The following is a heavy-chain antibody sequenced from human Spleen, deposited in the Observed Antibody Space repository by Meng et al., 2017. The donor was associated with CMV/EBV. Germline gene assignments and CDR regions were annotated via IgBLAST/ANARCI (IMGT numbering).Heavy chain of an antibody. J-gene: IGHJ4*02. D-gene: IGHD6-19*01. Sequence: ASVKVSCKTSGYNFTDCFIDWVRQAPGQGLEWMGWINPHTGTTHFAQKFQGRATMTRDTSISTVYMELTHLRSDDTAVYYCARDRDSSGWYIFDYWGQGSLVTVSS. V-gene: IGHV1-2*02. CDR2: INPHTGTT. CDR1: GYNFTDCF. CDR3: ARDRDSSGWYIFDY.